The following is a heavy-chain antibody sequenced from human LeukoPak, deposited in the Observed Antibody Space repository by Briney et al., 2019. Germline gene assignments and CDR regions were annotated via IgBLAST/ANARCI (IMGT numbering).Heavy chain of an antibody. CDR1: GYTFTSYY. V-gene: IGHV1-46*01. D-gene: IGHD3-3*01. Sequence: GASVKVSCKASGYTFTSYYMHWVRQAPGQGLEWMGIINPSGGSTSYAQKFQGRVTMTRDTSTSTVYMELSSLRSEDTAVYYCARDLTPIFGVVIITGTSWFDPWGQGTQVTVSS. J-gene: IGHJ5*02. CDR3: ARDLTPIFGVVIITGTSWFDP. CDR2: INPSGGST.